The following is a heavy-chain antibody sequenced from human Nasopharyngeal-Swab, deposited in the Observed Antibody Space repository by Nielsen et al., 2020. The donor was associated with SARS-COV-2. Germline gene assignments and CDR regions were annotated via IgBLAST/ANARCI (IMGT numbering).Heavy chain of an antibody. J-gene: IGHJ3*02. CDR3: ARAGSGPLYAFDI. V-gene: IGHV4-34*01. CDR1: GGSFSGYY. D-gene: IGHD6-19*01. CDR2: INHSGST. Sequence: GSLRLSCAVYGGSFSGYYWSWIRQPPGKGLEWIGEINHSGSTNYNPSLKSRVTISVDTSKNQFSLKLSSVTAADTAAYYCARAGSGPLYAFDIWGQGTMVTVSS.